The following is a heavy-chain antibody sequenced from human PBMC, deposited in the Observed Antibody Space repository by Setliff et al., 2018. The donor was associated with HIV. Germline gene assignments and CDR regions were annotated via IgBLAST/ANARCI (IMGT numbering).Heavy chain of an antibody. CDR3: AREEQQLEYNWFDP. CDR2: IIPMFGTR. V-gene: IGHV1-69*05. Sequence: SVKVSCKASGGTFSSYAINWVRQAPGQGLEWMGGIIPMFGTRNYAQKFQGRVTITTDESTSTAYMELSSVRSEDTAVYYCAREEQQLEYNWFDPWGQGTLVTVSS. J-gene: IGHJ5*02. D-gene: IGHD6-13*01. CDR1: GGTFSSYA.